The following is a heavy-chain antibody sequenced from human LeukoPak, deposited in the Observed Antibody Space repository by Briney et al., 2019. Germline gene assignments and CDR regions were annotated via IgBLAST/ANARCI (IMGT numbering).Heavy chain of an antibody. J-gene: IGHJ4*02. CDR1: GGSISNGGYS. V-gene: IGHV4-30-2*01. D-gene: IGHD3-10*01. Sequence: PSETPSLTCAVSGGSISNGGYSWSWIRQPPGKGLEWIGFIYHSGTTHYNPSLKSRLTFSLDKSKNQFSLKLTSVTAADTALYYCARNYYGSGSFYVHNWGQGTLVTVSS. CDR2: IYHSGTT. CDR3: ARNYYGSGSFYVHN.